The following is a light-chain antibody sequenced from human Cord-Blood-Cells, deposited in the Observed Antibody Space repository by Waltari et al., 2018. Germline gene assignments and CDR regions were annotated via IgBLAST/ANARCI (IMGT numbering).Light chain of an antibody. CDR2: GAS. V-gene: IGKV3-20*01. CDR1: QSVSSSY. CDR3: QQYGSSPPWT. J-gene: IGKJ1*01. Sequence: EIVLTQYPGTLSLSPGERATLSCRASQSVSSSYLAWYQQKPGQAPRRLIYGASSRATGIPDRFSGSGSGTDFTLTISRLEPEDFAVYYCQQYGSSPPWTFGQGTKLEIK.